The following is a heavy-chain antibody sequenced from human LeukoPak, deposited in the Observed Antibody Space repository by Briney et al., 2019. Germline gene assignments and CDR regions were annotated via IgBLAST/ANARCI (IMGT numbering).Heavy chain of an antibody. D-gene: IGHD3-22*01. CDR3: ARGSLYDSSGYSGFLGAFDI. V-gene: IGHV4-30-4*01. Sequence: SETLSLTCTVSGGSISSGDYYWSWIRQPPGKGLEWIGYIYYSGSTYYNPSLKSRVTISVDTSKNQFSLKLSSVTAADTAVYYCARGSLYDSSGYSGFLGAFDIWGQGTMVTVSS. CDR1: GGSISSGDYY. CDR2: IYYSGST. J-gene: IGHJ3*02.